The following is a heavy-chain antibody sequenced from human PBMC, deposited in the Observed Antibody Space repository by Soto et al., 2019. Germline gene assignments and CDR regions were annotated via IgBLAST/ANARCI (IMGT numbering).Heavy chain of an antibody. CDR3: ASSYGSGYRAFDY. V-gene: IGHV1-69*02. CDR1: GDTFNFYS. D-gene: IGHD3-10*01. Sequence: QVQLVQSGAEVKRPGSSVKVSCKASGDTFNFYSINCVRQAPGLGLEWMGRVNPIVSMSNYAKKFQGSVKMTEDKYTSKDYMELSSLRYEDTAIYSSASSYGSGYRAFDYWGQGALVTVSS. J-gene: IGHJ4*02. CDR2: VNPIVSMS.